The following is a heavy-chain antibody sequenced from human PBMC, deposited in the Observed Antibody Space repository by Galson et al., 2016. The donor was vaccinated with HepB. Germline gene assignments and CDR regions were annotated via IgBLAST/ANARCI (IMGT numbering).Heavy chain of an antibody. Sequence: SVKVSCKASGYAFTNHAIHWVRQAPGQRLEWMGWINDGNGNRKYSQKFQDRVTLTRDTSASTGYMELSNLRSEDTAVYFCARLSTSGTYFGYWGQGDLVTVSS. CDR2: INDGNGNR. V-gene: IGHV1-3*01. CDR1: GYAFTNHA. J-gene: IGHJ4*02. D-gene: IGHD1-26*01. CDR3: ARLSTSGTYFGY.